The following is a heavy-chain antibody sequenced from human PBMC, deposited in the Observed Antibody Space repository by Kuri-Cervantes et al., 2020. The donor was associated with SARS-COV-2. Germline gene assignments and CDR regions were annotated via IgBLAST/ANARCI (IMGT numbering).Heavy chain of an antibody. V-gene: IGHV4-39*01. CDR3: ARLTSGFDLYSSGWYYFDY. D-gene: IGHD6-19*01. CDR2: IYYSGST. Sequence: ESLKISCTVSGGSISSSSYYWGWIRQPPGKGLEWIGSIYYSGSTYYNPSLKSRVTISVDTSKNQFSLKLSSVTAADTTVYYCARLTSGFDLYSSGWYYFDYWGQGTRVTVSS. CDR1: GGSISSSSYY. J-gene: IGHJ4*02.